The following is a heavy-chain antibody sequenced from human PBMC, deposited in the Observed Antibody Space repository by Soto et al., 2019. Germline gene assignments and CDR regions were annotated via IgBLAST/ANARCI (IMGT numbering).Heavy chain of an antibody. CDR1: GDTFTNFG. CDR2: IATYNTNK. CDR3: AWVLRRVVNWFDP. Sequence: HLVQSGAEVKKPGASVTVSCKTSGDTFTNFGLNWVRQAPGQGLEWMGWIATYNTNKNYAQKFQGRLSLTTDTSTDTAFRTRKSVRYEDTAVYSCAWVLRRVVNWFDPWGHGNLVAVSS. D-gene: IGHD3-10*01. V-gene: IGHV1-18*01. J-gene: IGHJ5*02.